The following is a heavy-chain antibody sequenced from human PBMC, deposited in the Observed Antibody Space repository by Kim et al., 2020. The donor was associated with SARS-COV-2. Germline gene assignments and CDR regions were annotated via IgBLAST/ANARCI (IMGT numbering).Heavy chain of an antibody. D-gene: IGHD6-13*01. CDR1: GFTFSSYG. CDR3: AKMAGEELIAAGLWKNYYYGMDV. CDR2: ISYDGSNK. V-gene: IGHV3-30*18. J-gene: IGHJ6*02. Sequence: GGSLRLSCAASGFTFSSYGMHWVRQAPGKGLEWVAVISYDGSNKYYADSVKGRFTISRDNSKNTLYLQMNSLRAEDTAVYYCAKMAGEELIAAGLWKNYYYGMDVWVQGTTVTVSS.